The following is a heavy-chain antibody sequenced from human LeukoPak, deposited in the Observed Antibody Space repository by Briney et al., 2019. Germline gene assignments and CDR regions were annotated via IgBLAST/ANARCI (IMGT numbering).Heavy chain of an antibody. J-gene: IGHJ1*01. CDR2: ISGSGGST. Sequence: GGSLRLSCAASGFTFSSYGMSWVRQAPGKGLEWVSGISGSGGSTNDADSVKGRFTISRDKSKNTLYLQMNSLGAEDTALYYCVSGDSSGYYRGYFQHWGQGTLVTVSS. CDR3: VSGDSSGYYRGYFQH. V-gene: IGHV3-23*01. CDR1: GFTFSSYG. D-gene: IGHD3-22*01.